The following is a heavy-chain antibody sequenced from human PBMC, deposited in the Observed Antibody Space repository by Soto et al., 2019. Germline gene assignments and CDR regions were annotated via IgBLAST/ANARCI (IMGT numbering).Heavy chain of an antibody. CDR2: ISAYNGNT. V-gene: IGHV1-18*01. D-gene: IGHD2-2*02. Sequence: QVQLVQSGAEVKKPGASVKVSCKASGYTFTSYGISWGRQAPGQGIEWMGWISAYNGNTKYAQKLQGRVTMTTDTSTSTAYRQLRSLRSDDTAVYYCARDAAIGMNDYWGQGTLVTVSS. J-gene: IGHJ4*02. CDR1: GYTFTSYG. CDR3: ARDAAIGMNDY.